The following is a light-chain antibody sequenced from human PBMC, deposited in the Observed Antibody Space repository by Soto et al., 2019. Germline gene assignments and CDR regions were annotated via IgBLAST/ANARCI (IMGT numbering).Light chain of an antibody. V-gene: IGLV2-14*01. CDR1: SSDVGGYNY. CDR2: EVT. CDR3: SSYTISNTLPFV. J-gene: IGLJ1*01. Sequence: QSALTQPASVSASPGQSITISCTGTSSDVGGYNYVSWYQQYPGKSPKLLIYEVTHRPSGVSNRFSGSKSGNTASLTISGLQAEDEADYYCSSYTISNTLPFVFGTGTKVTVL.